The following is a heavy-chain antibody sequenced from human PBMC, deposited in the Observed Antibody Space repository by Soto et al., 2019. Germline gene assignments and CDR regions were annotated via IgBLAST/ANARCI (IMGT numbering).Heavy chain of an antibody. J-gene: IGHJ4*02. CDR1: GYSYTSYT. V-gene: IGHV1-18*04. CDR2: ISAYSGYT. CDR3: ARGIAAAAVIGTYYFEY. D-gene: IGHD6-13*01. Sequence: ASVKVSCKASGYSYTSYTIIWVRQAPGQGLEWMGWISAYSGYTNYAQKFQGRVTMTTDASTSTAYMELRSLRSDDTAVYYCARGIAAAAVIGTYYFEYWRQGTLVTVS.